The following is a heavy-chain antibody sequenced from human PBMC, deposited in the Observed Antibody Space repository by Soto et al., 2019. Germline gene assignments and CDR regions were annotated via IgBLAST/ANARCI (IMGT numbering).Heavy chain of an antibody. CDR3: ARGSVTTWGYDY. CDR1: GGSISSSY. CDR2: INHSGST. Sequence: SETLSLTCTVSGGSISSSYWGWIRQPPGKGLEWIGEINHSGSTNYNPSLKSRVTISVDTSKNQFSLKLSSVTAADTAVYYCARGSVTTWGYDYWGQGTLVTVSS. D-gene: IGHD4-17*01. J-gene: IGHJ4*02. V-gene: IGHV4-34*01.